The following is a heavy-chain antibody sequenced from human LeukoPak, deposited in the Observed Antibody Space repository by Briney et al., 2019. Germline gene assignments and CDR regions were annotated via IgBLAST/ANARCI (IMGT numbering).Heavy chain of an antibody. CDR3: ASDRVRGWAKTNWFDS. Sequence: ASVKVSCKASGYTFTGYYMHWVRQAPGQGLEWMGWINPNSGGTNYAQKFQGRVTMPRDTSISTAYMELSRLRSDDTAVYYCASDRVRGWAKTNWFDSWGQGTLVTVSS. J-gene: IGHJ5*01. CDR2: INPNSGGT. CDR1: GYTFTGYY. V-gene: IGHV1-2*02. D-gene: IGHD6-19*01.